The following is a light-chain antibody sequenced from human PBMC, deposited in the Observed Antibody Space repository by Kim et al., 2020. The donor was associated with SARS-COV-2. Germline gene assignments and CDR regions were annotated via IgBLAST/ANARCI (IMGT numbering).Light chain of an antibody. CDR2: GKN. V-gene: IGLV3-19*01. CDR1: SLRSYY. Sequence: SSELTQDPAVSVALGQTVRITCQGDSLRSYYASWYQQKPGQAPVLVIYGKNNRPSGIPDRFSGSSSGNTASLTITGAQAEDEADYYCNSRDSSGNHHVVFGGGTKVTV. CDR3: NSRDSSGNHHVV. J-gene: IGLJ2*01.